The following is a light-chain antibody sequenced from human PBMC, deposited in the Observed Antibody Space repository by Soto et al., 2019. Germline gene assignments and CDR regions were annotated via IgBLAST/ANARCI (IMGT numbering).Light chain of an antibody. V-gene: IGKV3-15*01. CDR2: GAS. Sequence: EIVMTQSPATLSVSPGERATLSCRASQSVSSNLAWYQQKPGQAPRLLIYGASTRASGIPARFSGSGSGTEFTLTISGLQSEDFAVYDCQQYNNWPFPSWTFGQGTKVEIK. CDR1: QSVSSN. J-gene: IGKJ1*01. CDR3: QQYNNWPFPSWT.